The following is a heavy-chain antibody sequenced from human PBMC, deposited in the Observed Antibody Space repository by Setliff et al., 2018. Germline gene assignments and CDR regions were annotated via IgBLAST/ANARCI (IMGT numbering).Heavy chain of an antibody. CDR3: ARTYYNFWSGYYTYYYYYYMDV. J-gene: IGHJ6*03. V-gene: IGHV1-18*01. Sequence: ASVKVSCKASGYTFTSYGISWVRQAPGQGLERMGWISAYNGNTNYAQKLQARVTMTTDTSTSTTYMELRSLRSDDTAVYYCARTYYNFWSGYYTYYYYYYMDVWGKGTTVTVSS. CDR2: ISAYNGNT. CDR1: GYTFTSYG. D-gene: IGHD3-3*01.